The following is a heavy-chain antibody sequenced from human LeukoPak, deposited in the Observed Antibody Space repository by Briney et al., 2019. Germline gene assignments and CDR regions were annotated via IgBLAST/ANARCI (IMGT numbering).Heavy chain of an antibody. D-gene: IGHD1-14*01. CDR3: AKDAMLRN. CDR2: IRYDGSIK. J-gene: IGHJ3*01. CDR1: GFTFSSYG. V-gene: IGHV3-30*02. Sequence: GGSLRLSCAASGFTFSSYGMHWIRQAPGKGLEWVAFIRYDGSIKYYADSVKGRFTISRDNSKDTLYLQMDSLRAEDTAVYYCAKDAMLRNWGQGTMVTVSS.